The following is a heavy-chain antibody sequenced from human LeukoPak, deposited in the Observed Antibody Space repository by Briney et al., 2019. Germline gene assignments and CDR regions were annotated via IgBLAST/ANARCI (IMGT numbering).Heavy chain of an antibody. J-gene: IGHJ4*02. CDR3: AGLRTFDY. CDR2: INHGGST. CDR1: GGSFSGYY. V-gene: IGHV4-34*01. D-gene: IGHD1-7*01. Sequence: KPSETLSLTCAVYGGSFSGYYWSWIRQPPGKGLEWIGEINHGGSTNYNPSLKSRVTISVDTSKNQFSLKVSSVTAADTAVYYCAGLRTFDYWGQGTLVTVSS.